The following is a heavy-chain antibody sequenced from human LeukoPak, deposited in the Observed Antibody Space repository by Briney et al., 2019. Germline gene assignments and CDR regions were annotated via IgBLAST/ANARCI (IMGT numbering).Heavy chain of an antibody. D-gene: IGHD5-12*01. J-gene: IGHJ4*02. V-gene: IGHV4-39*01. CDR3: ASPPPGGYDPNSPEYYFDS. CDR2: IYYSGST. CDR1: GGSISSSSYY. Sequence: SETLSLTCTVSGGSISSSSYYWGWIRQPPGKGLEWIGSIYYSGSTYYNPSLKSRVTISVDTSKNQFSLKLSSVTAADTAVYYCASPPPGGYDPNSPEYYFDSWGQGTLVTVSS.